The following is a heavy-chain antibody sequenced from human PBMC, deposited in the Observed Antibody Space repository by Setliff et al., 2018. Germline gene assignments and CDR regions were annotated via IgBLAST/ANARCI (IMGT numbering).Heavy chain of an antibody. Sequence: GGSLRLSCVASGFTFRDYSMAWVRQVSGKGLEWVEAVIQVGSGLYADSVRGRSTISRDNSKNSIFLQMNNLRVEDTATYYCAKDRVNDGFWDFDSWGQGIVVTVSS. J-gene: IGHJ4*02. CDR2: VIQVGSG. CDR1: GFTFRDYS. V-gene: IGHV3-23*01. CDR3: AKDRVNDGFWDFDS. D-gene: IGHD1-26*01.